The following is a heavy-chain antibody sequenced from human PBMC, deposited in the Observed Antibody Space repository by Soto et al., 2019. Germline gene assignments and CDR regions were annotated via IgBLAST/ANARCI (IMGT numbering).Heavy chain of an antibody. V-gene: IGHV3-48*02. CDR1: GFTFSSYS. Sequence: GGSLRLSCAASGFTFSSYSMNWVRQAPGKGLEWVSYISSSSSTIYYADSVKGRFTISRDNAKNSLYLQMNSLRDEDTAVYYCARDFMITFGGVIVPYFDYWGQGTLVTVSS. CDR2: ISSSSSTI. J-gene: IGHJ4*02. D-gene: IGHD3-16*02. CDR3: ARDFMITFGGVIVPYFDY.